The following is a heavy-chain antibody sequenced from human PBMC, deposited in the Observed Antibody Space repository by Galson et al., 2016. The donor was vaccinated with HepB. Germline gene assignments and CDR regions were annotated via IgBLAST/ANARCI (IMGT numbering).Heavy chain of an antibody. CDR2: IYYSGSP. CDR3: ARVPYSSSWYSDY. D-gene: IGHD6-13*01. CDR1: GGSISSSSYY. J-gene: IGHJ4*02. V-gene: IGHV4-39*07. Sequence: LSLTCTVSGGSISSSSYYWGWIRQPPGKGLECIGTIYYSGSPYYNPSLKSRVTISIDTSQNQFSLKLSSVTAADTAVYHCARVPYSSSWYSDYWGQGTLVTVSS.